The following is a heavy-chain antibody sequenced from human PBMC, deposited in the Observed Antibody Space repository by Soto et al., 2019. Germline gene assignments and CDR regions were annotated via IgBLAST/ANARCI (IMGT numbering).Heavy chain of an antibody. V-gene: IGHV3-23*01. D-gene: IGHD3-22*01. CDR3: AKDMGYYDSSGYYCFDY. Sequence: GGSLRLSCAASGFTFSSYAMSWVRQAPGRGLEWVSAISGSGGSTYYADSVKGRFTISRDNSKNTLYLQMNSLRAEDTAVYYCAKDMGYYDSSGYYCFDYWGQGTLVTVSS. J-gene: IGHJ4*02. CDR1: GFTFSSYA. CDR2: ISGSGGST.